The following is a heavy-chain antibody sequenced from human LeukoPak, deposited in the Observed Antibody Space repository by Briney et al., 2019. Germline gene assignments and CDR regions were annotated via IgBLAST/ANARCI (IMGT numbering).Heavy chain of an antibody. Sequence: ASVKVSCKASGYTFSSFGISWVRQAPGQGLEWMGWINPNSGDTNSAQKFQGRVTMTRDTSISTAYMELSRLRSDDTAVYYCAREGMFGELLFDYWGQGTLVTVSS. J-gene: IGHJ4*02. CDR1: GYTFSSFG. CDR2: INPNSGDT. CDR3: AREGMFGELLFDY. D-gene: IGHD3-10*02. V-gene: IGHV1-2*02.